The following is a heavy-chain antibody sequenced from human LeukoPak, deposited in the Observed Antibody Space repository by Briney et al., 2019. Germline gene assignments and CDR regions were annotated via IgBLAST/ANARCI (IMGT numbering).Heavy chain of an antibody. D-gene: IGHD2-15*01. V-gene: IGHV5-51*01. Sequence: GAALQISFKGSGSSFTSYWIGWVRRMPGKGQEWMGIIYPGESDTRYSPSFQGQVTISADNSISTAYLQWSSLKASDTAMYYCARQAAYCSGGSCYGDYWGQGTLVTVSS. CDR2: IYPGESDT. J-gene: IGHJ4*02. CDR3: ARQAAYCSGGSCYGDY. CDR1: GSSFTSYW.